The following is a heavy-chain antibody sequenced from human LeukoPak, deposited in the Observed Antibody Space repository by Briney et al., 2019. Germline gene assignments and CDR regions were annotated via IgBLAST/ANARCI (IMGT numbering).Heavy chain of an antibody. Sequence: GGSLRLSCAASGFRFSADGIHWVRQAPGKGLDWVTYISSDGSDKFYTDSVKGRFTISRDNLKNTVYLQMNSLRVEDAAVYYCEKELDLDRGTYFFDRWGQGALVTVSS. CDR2: ISSDGSDK. J-gene: IGHJ5*02. V-gene: IGHV3-30*02. CDR1: GFRFSADG. CDR3: EKELDLDRGTYFFDR. D-gene: IGHD3-16*01.